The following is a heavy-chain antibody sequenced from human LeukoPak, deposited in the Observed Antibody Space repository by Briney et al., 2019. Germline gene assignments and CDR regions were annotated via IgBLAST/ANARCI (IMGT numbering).Heavy chain of an antibody. D-gene: IGHD3-22*01. V-gene: IGHV4-4*07. CDR2: IYTSGSS. CDR3: AREDNYYDSSGYYHGYFQH. CDR1: GGSISSYY. J-gene: IGHJ1*01. Sequence: SETLSLTCTVSGGSISSYYWSWIRQPAGKGLEWIGRIYTSGSSNYNRSLKSRVTMSVDTSKNQISLKLSSVTAADTAVYYCAREDNYYDSSGYYHGYFQHWGQGTLVTVSS.